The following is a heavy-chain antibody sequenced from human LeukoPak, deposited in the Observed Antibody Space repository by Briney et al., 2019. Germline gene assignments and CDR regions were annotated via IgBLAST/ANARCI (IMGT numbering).Heavy chain of an antibody. J-gene: IGHJ4*02. CDR1: EFSFSTNG. Sequence: GRSLRLSCGVTEFSFSTNGMDWVRQSPGKGLEWLAIILLVGTNKYTVGSVKGRFTISRDNSKGTLYLKMNSMRAGDTAGYNCAKDDATSVGMPHYWGQGTVVTVSS. CDR3: AKDDATSVGMPHY. CDR2: ILLVGTNK. V-gene: IGHV3-33*06. D-gene: IGHD2-2*01.